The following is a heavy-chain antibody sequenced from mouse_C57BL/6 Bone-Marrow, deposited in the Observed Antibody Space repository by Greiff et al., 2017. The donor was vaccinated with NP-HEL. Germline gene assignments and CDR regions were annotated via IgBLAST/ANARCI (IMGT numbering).Heavy chain of an antibody. CDR3: ARLGLRGAWFAY. CDR1: GFTFSSYG. CDR2: ISSGGSYT. J-gene: IGHJ3*01. D-gene: IGHD2-4*01. Sequence: EVKLVESGGDLVKPGGSLKLSCAASGFTFSSYGMSWVRQTPDKRLEWVATISSGGSYTYYPDSVKGRFTISRDNAKNTLYLQMSRLKSEDTAMYYCARLGLRGAWFAYWGQGTLVTVSA. V-gene: IGHV5-6*02.